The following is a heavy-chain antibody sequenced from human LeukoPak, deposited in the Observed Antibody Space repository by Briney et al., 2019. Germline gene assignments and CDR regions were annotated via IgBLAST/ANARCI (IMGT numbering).Heavy chain of an antibody. Sequence: GGSLRLSCAASGFTFSSYSMNWVRQAPGKGLEWVAFIRYDGSNKYYADSVKGRFTISRDNSKNTLYLQMNSLRAEDTAVYYCASPIVGATSDYWGQGTLVTVSS. CDR1: GFTFSSYS. CDR2: IRYDGSNK. J-gene: IGHJ4*02. V-gene: IGHV3-30*02. D-gene: IGHD1-26*01. CDR3: ASPIVGATSDY.